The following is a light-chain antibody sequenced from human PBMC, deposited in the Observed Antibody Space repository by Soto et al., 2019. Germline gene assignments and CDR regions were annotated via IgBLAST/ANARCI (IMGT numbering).Light chain of an antibody. J-gene: IGKJ3*01. CDR2: DVS. CDR3: QQYVSSPFT. V-gene: IGKV3-20*01. Sequence: EIVLTQSPGTLSLSPVERATLSCRASQSVGSSYLTWYQQKPGQAPRLLIYDVSSRATGIPDRFSGSGSGTDFTLTISRLEPEDCAVYYCQQYVSSPFTFGPGTKVDTK. CDR1: QSVGSSY.